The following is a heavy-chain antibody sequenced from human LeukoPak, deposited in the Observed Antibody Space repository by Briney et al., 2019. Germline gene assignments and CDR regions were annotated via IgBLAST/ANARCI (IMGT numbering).Heavy chain of an antibody. CDR3: AREAEAFDI. V-gene: IGHV3-30*19. CDR1: GFTFSSYG. Sequence: GGSLRLSCAPSGFTFSSYGMHWVRQAPGKGLEWVAVISYDGSNEYYADSVKGRFTISRDNSKNTLYLQMNSLRPEDTAVYYCAREAEAFDIWGQGTMVTVSS. CDR2: ISYDGSNE. J-gene: IGHJ3*02.